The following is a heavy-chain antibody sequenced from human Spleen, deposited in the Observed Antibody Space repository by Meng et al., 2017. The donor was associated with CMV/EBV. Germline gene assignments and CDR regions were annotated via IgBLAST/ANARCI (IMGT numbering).Heavy chain of an antibody. D-gene: IGHD6-19*01. CDR2: IIPILGIA. CDR3: ARDPLSTPYSSGWLGY. Sequence: GYTVSEYYIDWGRQAPGQGLEWVGRIIPILGIANYAQKFQGRVTITADKSTSTAYMELSSLRSEDTAVYYCARDPLSTPYSSGWLGYWGQGTLVTVSS. J-gene: IGHJ4*02. V-gene: IGHV1-69*04. CDR1: GYTVSEYY.